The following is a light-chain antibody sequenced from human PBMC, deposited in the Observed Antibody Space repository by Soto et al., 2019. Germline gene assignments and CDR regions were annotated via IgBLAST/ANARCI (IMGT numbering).Light chain of an antibody. CDR3: QQYSSYLYT. J-gene: IGKJ2*01. CDR2: DAS. V-gene: IGKV1-5*01. Sequence: DIPMTQSPSTLSASVGDRVTITCRASQSIHRWLAWYHQKPGKAPKLLIYDASTLESGVPSRFSGSGSGTEFTLTITSLQPDDFATYYCQQYSSYLYTFGQGTKLEIK. CDR1: QSIHRW.